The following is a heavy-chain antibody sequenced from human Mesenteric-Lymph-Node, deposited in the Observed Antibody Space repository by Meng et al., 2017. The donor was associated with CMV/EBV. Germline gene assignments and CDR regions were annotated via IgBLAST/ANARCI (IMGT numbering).Heavy chain of an antibody. D-gene: IGHD3-3*01. J-gene: IGHJ3*02. V-gene: IGHV5-51*01. CDR2: IYLGDSDT. Sequence: KVSCKGSGYTFSSYWIAWVRQMPGKGLEWTGIIYLGDSDTRYSPSFQGQVTISADKSISTAYLQWSSLKASDTAMYYCARAYYDFALDAFDIWGQGTMVTVSS. CDR3: ARAYYDFALDAFDI. CDR1: GYTFSSYW.